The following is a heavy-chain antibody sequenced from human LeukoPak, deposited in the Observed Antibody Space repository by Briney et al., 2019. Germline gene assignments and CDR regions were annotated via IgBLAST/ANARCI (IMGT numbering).Heavy chain of an antibody. V-gene: IGHV3-74*01. J-gene: IGHJ4*02. Sequence: GGSLRLSCAASGFTFSGYWIHWVRQAPGKGPVWVSRINNDGSGAVYADSVKGRFTISRDNAKNTVYLQMNSLRAEDTAMYYCARLIHYYDNNIDYWGQGTLVTVSS. CDR3: ARLIHYYDNNIDY. CDR2: INNDGSGA. CDR1: GFTFSGYW. D-gene: IGHD3-22*01.